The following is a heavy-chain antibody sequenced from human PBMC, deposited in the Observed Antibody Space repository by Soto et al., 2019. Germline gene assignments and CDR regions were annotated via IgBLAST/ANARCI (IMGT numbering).Heavy chain of an antibody. CDR3: AKATATGGGAFEI. CDR2: ILVGGST. D-gene: IGHD2-8*02. Sequence: PGGSLRLSCGVSGFICSSYDMSWVRQAPGKGLEWVSTILVGGSTHYEDSVKGRFTISRDTSKNTVYLQMNSLTAGDTAVYYCAKATATGGGAFEIYGQGTMVTVS. J-gene: IGHJ3*02. V-gene: IGHV3-23*01. CDR1: GFICSSYD.